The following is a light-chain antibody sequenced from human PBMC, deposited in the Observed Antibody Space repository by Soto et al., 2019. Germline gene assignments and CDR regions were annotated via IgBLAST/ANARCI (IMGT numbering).Light chain of an antibody. Sequence: EIVMTQSPATLSVSPGERATLSCRASQSVSSNLAWYQHKPGQAPRLLIYGASTRATGIPARFSGSRSGTEFTLTISSLQSEYFAGYYCRQYNNSPRTFGQGTKVEIK. J-gene: IGKJ1*01. CDR3: RQYNNSPRT. V-gene: IGKV3-15*01. CDR2: GAS. CDR1: QSVSSN.